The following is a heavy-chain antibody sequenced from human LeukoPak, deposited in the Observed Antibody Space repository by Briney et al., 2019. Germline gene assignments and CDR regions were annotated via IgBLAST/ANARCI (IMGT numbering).Heavy chain of an antibody. CDR2: IKSKIDAGTT. Sequence: GGSLRLSCAASGFTFRSNGMHWVRQAPGRGLEWVGRIKSKIDAGTTDYVAPVKGRFTISRDDSKNTLYLQMNSLKIEDTAVYYCTTHGGYSSSPWTGGYWGQGTLVTVS. V-gene: IGHV3-15*01. CDR3: TTHGGYSSSPWTGGY. D-gene: IGHD6-6*01. CDR1: GFTFRSNG. J-gene: IGHJ4*02.